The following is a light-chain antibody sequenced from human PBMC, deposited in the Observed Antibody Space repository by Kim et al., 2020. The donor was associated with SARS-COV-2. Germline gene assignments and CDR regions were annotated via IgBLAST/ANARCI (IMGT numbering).Light chain of an antibody. J-gene: IGLJ1*01. CDR3: HVWDSGSDHYV. V-gene: IGLV3-21*04. CDR2: YDT. Sequence: SYELTQPPSVSVAPGKTARITCGGTNIGSKTVHWYQQKSGQAPVVVIYYDTDRPSGIPERFSGSNSGNTATLTISRVEVGDEADYYCHVWDSGSDHYVFGTGTKVTVL. CDR1: NIGSKT.